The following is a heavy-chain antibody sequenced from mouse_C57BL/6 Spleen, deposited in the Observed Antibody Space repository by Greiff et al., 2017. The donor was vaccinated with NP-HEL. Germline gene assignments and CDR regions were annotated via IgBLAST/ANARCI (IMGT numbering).Heavy chain of an antibody. CDR1: GYTFTDYE. D-gene: IGHD1-2*01. J-gene: IGHJ4*01. CDR2: IDPETGGT. Sequence: VQLQQSGAELVRPGASVTLSCKASGYTFTDYEMHWVKQTPVHGLEWIGAIDPETGGTAYNQKFKGKAILTADKSSSTAYMELRSLTSEDSAVYYCTRGTTAPMDYWGQGTSVTVSS. CDR3: TRGTTAPMDY. V-gene: IGHV1-15*01.